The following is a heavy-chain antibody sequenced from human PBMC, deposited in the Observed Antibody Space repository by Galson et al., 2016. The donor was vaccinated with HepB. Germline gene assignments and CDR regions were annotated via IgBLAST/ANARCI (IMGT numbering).Heavy chain of an antibody. D-gene: IGHD2-21*02. CDR2: IYWDDDK. J-gene: IGHJ4*02. V-gene: IGHV2-5*02. CDR3: AHSDCGGDCYSTPFDY. Sequence: PALVKPTQTLTLTCTFSGFSLSSTKVGVGWIRQPPGKALEWLAFIYWDDDKRYSPSLKSRLTTTKDTSKNQVVLTMTNMDPVDTATYYCAHSDCGGDCYSTPFDYGGQGTLVTGSS. CDR1: GFSLSSTKVG.